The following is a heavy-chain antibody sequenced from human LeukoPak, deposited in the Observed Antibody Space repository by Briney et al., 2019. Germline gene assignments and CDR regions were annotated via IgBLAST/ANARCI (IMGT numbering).Heavy chain of an antibody. Sequence: GGSLRLSCAVSGFSVSSTYMTWVRQAPGKGLEWVSITYSDGNTYYAESVRGRFAVSRGYSKNTLYLQMKSLRVEDTAFYYCARDLSYFDYWGQGTLVTVSS. CDR2: TYSDGNT. CDR1: GFSVSSTY. CDR3: ARDLSYFDY. D-gene: IGHD2/OR15-2a*01. V-gene: IGHV3-53*01. J-gene: IGHJ4*02.